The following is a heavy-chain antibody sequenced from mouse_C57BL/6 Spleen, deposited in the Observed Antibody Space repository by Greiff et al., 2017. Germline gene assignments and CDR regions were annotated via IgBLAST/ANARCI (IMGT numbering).Heavy chain of an antibody. CDR3: ARSTTAQAAWFAY. V-gene: IGHV1-39*01. J-gene: IGHJ3*01. D-gene: IGHD3-2*02. CDR1: GYSFTDYN. Sequence: VQLKESGPELVKPGASVKISCKASGYSFTDYNMNWVKQSNGKSLEWIGVINPNYGTTSYNQKFKGKATLTVDQSSSTAYMQLNSLTSEDSAVDYCARSTTAQAAWFAYWGQGTLVTVSA. CDR2: INPNYGTT.